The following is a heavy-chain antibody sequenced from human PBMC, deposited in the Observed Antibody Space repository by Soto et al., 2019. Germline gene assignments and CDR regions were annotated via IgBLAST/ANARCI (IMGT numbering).Heavy chain of an antibody. CDR2: IIPIFGTA. CDR1: GGTFSSYA. CDR3: ARGRYGDY. J-gene: IGHJ4*02. V-gene: IGHV1-69*05. Sequence: QVQLVQSGAEVRKPGSSVKVSCKASGGTFSSYAISWVRQAPGQGLEWLGGIIPIFGTANFAQKLQGRVTVTRDTSTSTAYMELRNMRSDDTAVYYCARGRYGDYWGQGALVTVSS. D-gene: IGHD1-1*01.